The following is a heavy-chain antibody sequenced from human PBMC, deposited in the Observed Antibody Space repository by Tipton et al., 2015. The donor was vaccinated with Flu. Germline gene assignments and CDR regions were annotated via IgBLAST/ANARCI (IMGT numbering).Heavy chain of an antibody. CDR1: GGSISSSSYY. CDR2: IYYSGST. CDR3: ARVPYYYYYGMDV. J-gene: IGHJ6*02. V-gene: IGHV4-39*07. Sequence: TLSLTCTVSGGSISSSSYYWGWIRQPPGKGLEWIGCIYYSGSTYYNPSLKSRVTISVDTSKNQFSLKLSSVTAADTAVYYCARVPYYYYYGMDVWGQGTTVTVSS.